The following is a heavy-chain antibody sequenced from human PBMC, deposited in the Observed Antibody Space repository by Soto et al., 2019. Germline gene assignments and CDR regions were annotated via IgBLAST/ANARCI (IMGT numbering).Heavy chain of an antibody. CDR2: ISWNSGSI. Sequence: QPGGSLRLSCAASGFTFDDYAMHWVRQAPGKGLEWVSGISWNSGSIGYADSVKGRFTISRDNAKNSLYLQMNSLRAEDTALYYCAKAGYCTNGVCYTGNYYYYGMDVWGQGTTVTVSS. CDR3: AKAGYCTNGVCYTGNYYYYGMDV. V-gene: IGHV3-9*01. D-gene: IGHD2-8*01. J-gene: IGHJ6*02. CDR1: GFTFDDYA.